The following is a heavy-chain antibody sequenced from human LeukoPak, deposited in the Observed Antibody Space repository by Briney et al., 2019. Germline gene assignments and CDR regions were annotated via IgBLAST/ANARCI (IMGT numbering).Heavy chain of an antibody. CDR2: IYPGDFDT. CDR3: ATTNNYDILTGYPYYFDY. Sequence: GESLRISCKGSGYTFTTYWIGWVRQMPGKGLEWMGIIYPGDFDTRYSPSFQGQVTISADKSISTAYLQWSSLKASDTAMYYCATTNNYDILTGYPYYFDYWGQGTLVTVSS. D-gene: IGHD3-9*01. V-gene: IGHV5-51*01. J-gene: IGHJ4*02. CDR1: GYTFTTYW.